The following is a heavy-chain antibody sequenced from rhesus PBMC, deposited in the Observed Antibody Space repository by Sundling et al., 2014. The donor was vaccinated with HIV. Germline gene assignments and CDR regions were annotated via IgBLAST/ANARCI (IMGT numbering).Heavy chain of an antibody. D-gene: IGHD2-8*01. CDR3: AIVPGYCSGGVCYAWVGY. J-gene: IGHJ4*01. CDR2: INGNSGST. V-gene: IGHV4-80*01. CDR1: GASISSYW. Sequence: QVQLQESGPGLVKPSETLSLTCTVSGASISSYWWSWIRQPPGKGLEWIGEINGNSGSTNYNPSLKSRVTISRDTSKNQFSLKLSSVTAADTAVYYCAIVPGYCSGGVCYAWVGYWGQGVLVTVSS.